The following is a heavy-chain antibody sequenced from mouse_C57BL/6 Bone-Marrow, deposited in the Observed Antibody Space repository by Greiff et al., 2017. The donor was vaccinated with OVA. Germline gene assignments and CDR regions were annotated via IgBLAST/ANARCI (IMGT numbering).Heavy chain of an antibody. J-gene: IGHJ3*01. CDR1: GYTFTSYW. D-gene: IGHD1-1*01. V-gene: IGHV1-64*01. Sequence: QVQLQQPGAELVKPGASVKLSCKASGYTFTSYWMHWVKQRPGQGLEWIGMIQPNSGSTNYNEKFKSKAPLTVDKSSSTAYMQRSSLTSEDSAVYYCARYGGFAYWGQGTLVTVSA. CDR2: IQPNSGST. CDR3: ARYGGFAY.